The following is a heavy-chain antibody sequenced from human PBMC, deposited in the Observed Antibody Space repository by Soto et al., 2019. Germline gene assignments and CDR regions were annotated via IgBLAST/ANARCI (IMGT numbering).Heavy chain of an antibody. CDR2: ISAYNGNT. CDR3: ARPYCSGGSCPLGWFDP. Sequence: QVQLVQSGAEVKKPGASVKVSCKASGYTFTSYGISWVRQAPGQGLEWMGWISAYNGNTNYAQKLQGRVTMTTDTSTSTAYMELRSLRSDDTAVYYCARPYCSGGSCPLGWFDPWGQGTLVTVSS. CDR1: GYTFTSYG. D-gene: IGHD2-15*01. J-gene: IGHJ5*02. V-gene: IGHV1-18*01.